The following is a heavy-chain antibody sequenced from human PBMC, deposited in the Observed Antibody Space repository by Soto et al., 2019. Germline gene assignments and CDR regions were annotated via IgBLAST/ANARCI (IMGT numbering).Heavy chain of an antibody. CDR3: ATDTNHGVFDY. V-gene: IGHV3-7*05. Sequence: GGSVRLCCAASGVTFRSYWMSWVRQTPGKGLEWLANINEDGSEKYYLDSVKGRFTISRDNAEKSLRLQMDSLSAEDTAVYYCATDTNHGVFDYWGQGTQVTVSS. J-gene: IGHJ4*02. D-gene: IGHD3-10*01. CDR2: INEDGSEK. CDR1: GVTFRSYW.